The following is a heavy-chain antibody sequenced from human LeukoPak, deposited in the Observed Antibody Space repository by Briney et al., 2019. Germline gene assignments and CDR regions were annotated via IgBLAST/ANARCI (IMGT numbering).Heavy chain of an antibody. J-gene: IGHJ4*02. CDR2: ISSSGSYI. CDR3: ARGGHDGTYYLSY. CDR1: GFTFDDYA. D-gene: IGHD1-26*01. V-gene: IGHV3-21*01. Sequence: GGSLRLSCAASGFTFDDYAMHWVRQTPGRGLEWVSSISSSGSYIYYADSVKGRFTVSRDNAKNSLSLQMNSLRAEDTAVYYCARGGHDGTYYLSYWGQGTLVTVSS.